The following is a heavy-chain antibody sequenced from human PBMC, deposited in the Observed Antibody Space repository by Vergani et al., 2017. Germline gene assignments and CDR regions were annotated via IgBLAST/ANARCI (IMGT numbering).Heavy chain of an antibody. Sequence: QVQLQESGPGLVKSSETLSLTCSVSFDSIRNLYCNWIRQPPGNGLDLIGSIHYSENTNYNPSLKTRVTISVDTSKNQFSLKLCSVTAADTAVYYGARGLYRATAIGEYYFDYWGQGKLVTVFS. CDR2: IHYSENT. V-gene: IGHV4-59*08. CDR1: FDSIRNLY. D-gene: IGHD2-2*02. J-gene: IGHJ4*02. CDR3: ARGLYRATAIGEYYFDY.